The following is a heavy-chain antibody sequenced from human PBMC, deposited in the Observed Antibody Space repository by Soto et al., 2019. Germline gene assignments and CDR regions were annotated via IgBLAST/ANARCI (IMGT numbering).Heavy chain of an antibody. Sequence: EVQMVESGGGLVQPGGSLRLSCAASGFTVSSNYMSWVRQAPGKGLEWVSIIYSGGNTFYADSVKGRFTISRDESKNTGFLQMNSLRADDTAVYFCARAPTVTTNYDYWGQEPWSPSPQ. CDR1: GFTVSSNY. J-gene: IGHJ4*01. CDR2: IYSGGNT. V-gene: IGHV3-66*01. CDR3: ARAPTVTTNYDY. D-gene: IGHD4-17*01.